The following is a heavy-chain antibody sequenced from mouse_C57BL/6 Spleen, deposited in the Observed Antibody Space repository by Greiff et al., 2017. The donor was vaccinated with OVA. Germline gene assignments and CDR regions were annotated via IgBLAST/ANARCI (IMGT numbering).Heavy chain of an antibody. CDR3: ARGYRGYFDV. D-gene: IGHD2-14*01. CDR2: ISNGGGST. V-gene: IGHV5-12*01. CDR1: GFTFSDYY. Sequence: EVQLVESGGGLVQPGGSLKLSCAASGFTFSDYYMYWVRQTPEKRLEWVAYISNGGGSTYYPDTVKGRFTISRDNAKNTLYPQMSRLKSEDTAMYYCARGYRGYFDVWGTGTTVTVSS. J-gene: IGHJ1*03.